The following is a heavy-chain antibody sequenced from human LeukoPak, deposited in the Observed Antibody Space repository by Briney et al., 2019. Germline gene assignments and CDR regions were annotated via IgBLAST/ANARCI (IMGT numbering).Heavy chain of an antibody. Sequence: ASVKVSRKASGYTFTGYYMHWVRQAPGQGLEWMGWINPNSGGTNYAQKFQGRVTMTRDTSISTAYMELSRLRSDDTAVYYCARDDCTNGVCFDYWGQGTLVTVSS. CDR2: INPNSGGT. J-gene: IGHJ4*02. D-gene: IGHD2-8*01. CDR3: ARDDCTNGVCFDY. V-gene: IGHV1-2*02. CDR1: GYTFTGYY.